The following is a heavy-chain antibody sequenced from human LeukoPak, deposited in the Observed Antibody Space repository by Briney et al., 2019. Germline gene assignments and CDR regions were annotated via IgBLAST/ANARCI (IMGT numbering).Heavy chain of an antibody. J-gene: IGHJ3*02. CDR1: GLTLGNYW. D-gene: IGHD5-12*01. V-gene: IGHV3-21*01. CDR2: ISSSSSYI. CDR3: ARDSGYNAFDI. Sequence: GGSLRLSCAASGLTLGNYWMSWVRQAPGKGLEWVSSISSSSSYIYYADSVKGRFTISRDNAKNSLYLQMNSLRAEDTAVFYCARDSGYNAFDIWGQGTMVTVSS.